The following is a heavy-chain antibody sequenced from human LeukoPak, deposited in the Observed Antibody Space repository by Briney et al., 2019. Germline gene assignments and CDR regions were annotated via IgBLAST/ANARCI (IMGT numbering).Heavy chain of an antibody. CDR1: GFTFSNYA. CDR2: INQDGTEK. D-gene: IGHD6-13*01. J-gene: IGHJ4*02. V-gene: IGHV3-7*01. Sequence: GGSLRLSCAASGFTFSNYAMSWVRQAPGKGPEWVANINQDGTEKYYVDSVKGRFTISRDNAKNSLYLQMNSLRAEDAAVYYCARDIEAAGICFDYWGRGILVTVSS. CDR3: ARDIEAAGICFDY.